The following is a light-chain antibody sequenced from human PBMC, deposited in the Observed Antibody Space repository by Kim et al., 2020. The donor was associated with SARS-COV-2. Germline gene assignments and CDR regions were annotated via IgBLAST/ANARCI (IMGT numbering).Light chain of an antibody. J-gene: IGLJ2*01. CDR2: QDS. V-gene: IGLV3-1*01. CDR3: QAWDSSTAV. Sequence: VSPRQTASITCSGDKLGDKYACWYQQKPGPSPVLVIYQDSKRPSGIPERFSGSNSGNTATLTIRGTQAMDEADYYCQAWDSSTAVFGGGTQLTVL. CDR1: KLGDKY.